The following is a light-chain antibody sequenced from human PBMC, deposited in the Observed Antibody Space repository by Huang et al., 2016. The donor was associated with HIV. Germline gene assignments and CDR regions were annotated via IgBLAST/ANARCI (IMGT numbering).Light chain of an antibody. CDR1: QGITNS. CDR3: LQHHTYPRT. Sequence: DIQLTQSPSAMSASVGDTVSITCRATQGITNSLAWFKQKPGKVPQRLIYAASSLQSGVPSRFSGSGAGTEFTLTISSLQPEDFATYYCLQHHTYPRTFGQGTKVEI. V-gene: IGKV1-17*03. J-gene: IGKJ1*01. CDR2: AAS.